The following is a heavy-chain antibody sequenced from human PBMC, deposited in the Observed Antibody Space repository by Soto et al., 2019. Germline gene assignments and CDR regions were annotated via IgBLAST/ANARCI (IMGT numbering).Heavy chain of an antibody. Sequence: QVQLQESGPGLVKPSETLSITCTVSGGSVSSDTHYWSWIRQPPGKRLEWIGFIYSSGSTNYNPSLKSRVTMSVDTSKNQFSLKLRSVIVADTAVYHCARFVRSCSGTTCYTRADVWGQGTTVTVSS. CDR3: ARFVRSCSGTTCYTRADV. D-gene: IGHD2-2*02. CDR2: IYSSGST. J-gene: IGHJ6*02. CDR1: GGSVSSDTHY. V-gene: IGHV4-61*01.